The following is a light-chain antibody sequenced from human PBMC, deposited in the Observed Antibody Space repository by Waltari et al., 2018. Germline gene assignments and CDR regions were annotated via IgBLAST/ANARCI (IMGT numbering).Light chain of an antibody. CDR2: DVT. CDR1: SSHIGGYDS. CDR3: TSYTRKHTWV. Sequence: QSALTQPASVSGSPGQSIPLSCSGTSSHIGGYDSVPWYQQYPGIAPKLIIYDVTNRPSGVSNRFSGSKSGYTASLTISGLQAADEAHYYCTSYTRKHTWVFGGGTKVTVL. V-gene: IGLV2-14*03. J-gene: IGLJ3*02.